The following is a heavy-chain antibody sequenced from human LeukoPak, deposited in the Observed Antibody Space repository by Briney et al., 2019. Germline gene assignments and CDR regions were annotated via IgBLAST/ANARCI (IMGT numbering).Heavy chain of an antibody. D-gene: IGHD2-15*01. CDR2: ISGSGTGT. CDR1: GFTFSTYA. Sequence: GGSLRLSCAASGFTFSTYAMNWVRQAPGKGLEWVSVISGSGTGTYYADSVKGRFTISRDNSNNTLHLQMNSLRAEDTALYYCAKGRGYCSGASCAGTAFDIWGQGTMDTVSS. CDR3: AKGRGYCSGASCAGTAFDI. J-gene: IGHJ3*02. V-gene: IGHV3-23*01.